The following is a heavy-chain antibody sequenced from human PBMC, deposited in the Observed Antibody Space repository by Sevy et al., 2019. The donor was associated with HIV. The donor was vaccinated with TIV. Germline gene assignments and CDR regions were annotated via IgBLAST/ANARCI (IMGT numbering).Heavy chain of an antibody. V-gene: IGHV4-34*01. Sequence: SDTLSLTCAVYGGSFSGYYWSWIRQPPGKGLEWIGEINHSGSTNYNPSLKSRVTISVDTSKNQFSLKLSSVTAADTAVYYCARGPGGLWFGELSVYYYYYGMDVWGQGTTVTVSS. CDR3: ARGPGGLWFGELSVYYYYYGMDV. CDR1: GGSFSGYY. CDR2: INHSGST. D-gene: IGHD3-10*01. J-gene: IGHJ6*02.